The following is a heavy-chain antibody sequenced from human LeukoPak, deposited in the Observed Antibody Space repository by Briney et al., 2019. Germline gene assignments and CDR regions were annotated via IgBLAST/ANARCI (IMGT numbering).Heavy chain of an antibody. CDR1: GFTFSDHY. V-gene: IGHV3-11*01. D-gene: IGHD4-23*01. Sequence: GGSLRLSCAASGFTFSDHYMSWIRQAPGKGLEGVSYLHSGLTFYYADSVKGRFTISRDNAKNSLYLQMDSLRVEDTAMYYCARFLAGYGGLFYNDHWGQGTLVTVSS. J-gene: IGHJ4*02. CDR2: LHSGLTF. CDR3: ARFLAGYGGLFYNDH.